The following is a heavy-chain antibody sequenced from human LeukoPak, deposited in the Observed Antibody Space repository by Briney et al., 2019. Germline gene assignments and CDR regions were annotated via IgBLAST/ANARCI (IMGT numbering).Heavy chain of an antibody. CDR1: GFTFSDYY. Sequence: GGSLRHSCAASGFTFSDYYMSWIRQAPGKGLEWVSYISSSGSTIYYADSVKGRFTISRDNAKNSLYLQMNSLRAEDTAVYYCARPEVSDAFDIWGQGTMVTVSS. CDR2: ISSSGSTI. D-gene: IGHD3-16*02. J-gene: IGHJ3*02. CDR3: ARPEVSDAFDI. V-gene: IGHV3-11*04.